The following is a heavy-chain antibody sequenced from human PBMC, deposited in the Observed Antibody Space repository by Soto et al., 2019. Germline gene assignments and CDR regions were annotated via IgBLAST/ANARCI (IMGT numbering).Heavy chain of an antibody. CDR1: GGSISSGDYY. V-gene: IGHV4-61*08. J-gene: IGHJ5*02. Sequence: SETLSLTCTVSGGSISSGDYYWSWIRQPPGKGLEWIGYIYYSGSTNYNPSLKSRVTISVDTSKNQFSLKLSSVTAADTAVYYCARSYSSSWDRLRNWFDPWGQGTLVTVSS. CDR3: ARSYSSSWDRLRNWFDP. CDR2: IYYSGST. D-gene: IGHD6-13*01.